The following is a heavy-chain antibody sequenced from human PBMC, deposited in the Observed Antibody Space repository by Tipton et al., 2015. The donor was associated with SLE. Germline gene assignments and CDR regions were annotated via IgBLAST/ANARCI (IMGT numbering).Heavy chain of an antibody. CDR2: ISYDGNNK. V-gene: IGHV3-30*04. CDR1: GFTFSSYA. J-gene: IGHJ4*02. CDR3: ARDYDFWSGYYGYFDY. D-gene: IGHD3-3*01. Sequence: RSLRLSCAASGFTFSSYAMHWVRQAPGKGLEWVAVISYDGNNKYYADSVKGRFTISRDNSKNTLYLQMNSLRAEDTAVYYCARDYDFWSGYYGYFDYWGQGTLVTVSS.